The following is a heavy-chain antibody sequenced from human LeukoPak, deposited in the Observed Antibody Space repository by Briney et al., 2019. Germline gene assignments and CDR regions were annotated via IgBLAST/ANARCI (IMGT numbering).Heavy chain of an antibody. J-gene: IGHJ4*02. CDR2: ISWVSSYT. CDR1: GFTFSDYY. V-gene: IGHV3-11*06. CDR3: ARGLGSFDWLGEH. Sequence: PGGSLRLSCAASGFTFSDYYMSWIRQAPGRGLEWVSYISWVSSYTNYADSVKGRFTVSRDTAQRSLYLQMDSLRAEDTAVYYWARGLGSFDWLGEHWGAGNLVSVSS. D-gene: IGHD3-9*01.